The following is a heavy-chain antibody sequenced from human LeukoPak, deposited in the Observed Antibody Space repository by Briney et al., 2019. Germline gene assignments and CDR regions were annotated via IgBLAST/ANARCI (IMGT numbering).Heavy chain of an antibody. J-gene: IGHJ4*02. CDR2: ISSSSSTI. D-gene: IGHD6-13*01. CDR1: GFTFSSYS. CDR3: ASAPYSSSWSYFDY. V-gene: IGHV3-48*01. Sequence: GGSLRLSCAASGFTFSSYSMNWVRQAPGKGLEWLSYISSSSSTIYYADSVKGRFTISRDNAKNSLYLQMNSLRAEDTAVYYCASAPYSSSWSYFDYWGQGTLVTVSS.